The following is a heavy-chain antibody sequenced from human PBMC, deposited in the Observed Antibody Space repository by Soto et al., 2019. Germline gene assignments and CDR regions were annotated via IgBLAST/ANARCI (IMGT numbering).Heavy chain of an antibody. CDR2: IDNSGST. CDR1: GGSVNSGSYC. V-gene: IGHV4-61*01. D-gene: IGHD5-12*01. Sequence: NHSWTPSLICTASGGSVNSGSYCWTWNQKPPGKGLEWVGHIDNSGSTKYNPSLKSRVTISADTSKNNFSLKLSSVTAADTAVFYCARADMVKTGVFDYWGERPLLTGSS. J-gene: IGHJ4*02. CDR3: ARADMVKTGVFDY.